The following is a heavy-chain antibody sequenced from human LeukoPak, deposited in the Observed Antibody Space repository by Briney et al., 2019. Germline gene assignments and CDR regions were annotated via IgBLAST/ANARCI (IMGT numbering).Heavy chain of an antibody. J-gene: IGHJ4*02. CDR3: ARARGGSSWMGYYFDY. CDR2: IKQDGSEK. V-gene: IGHV3-7*01. Sequence: GGSLRLSCAASGFTFSSYWMSWVRQAPGKGLEWVANIKQDGSEKYYVDSVKGPFTISRDNAKNSLYLQMNSLRAEDTAVYYCARARGGSSWMGYYFDYWGQGTLVTVSS. D-gene: IGHD6-13*01. CDR1: GFTFSSYW.